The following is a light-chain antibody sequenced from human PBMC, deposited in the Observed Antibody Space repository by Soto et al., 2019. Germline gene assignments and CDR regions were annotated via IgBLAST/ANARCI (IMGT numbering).Light chain of an antibody. CDR2: HAS. J-gene: IGKJ5*01. CDR1: QSVGSY. V-gene: IGKV3-11*01. CDR3: QQRSNWPIT. Sequence: EIVLTQSPAILSLSPGERATLSCRASQSVGSYLAWYQQKPGQAPRLLFYHASNRATGIPARFSGSGSGTDFTLTITSLEPEDFAVYYCQQRSNWPITFGQGTRLEIK.